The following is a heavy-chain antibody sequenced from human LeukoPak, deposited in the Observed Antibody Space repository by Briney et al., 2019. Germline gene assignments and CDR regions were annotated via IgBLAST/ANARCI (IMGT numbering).Heavy chain of an antibody. Sequence: PGGYLCLSCAASGFTFSDLLWTWVRQAPGQGREWGADIKADGSDNYYVDSVKGRFTILRDNAKNSLYLQMNSLRAEDTAVYYCARDHLYYDISGPRFDCWGQGTRVTVSS. V-gene: IGHV3-7*01. CDR3: ARDHLYYDISGPRFDC. CDR2: IKADGSDN. J-gene: IGHJ4*02. CDR1: GFTFSDLL. D-gene: IGHD3-9*01.